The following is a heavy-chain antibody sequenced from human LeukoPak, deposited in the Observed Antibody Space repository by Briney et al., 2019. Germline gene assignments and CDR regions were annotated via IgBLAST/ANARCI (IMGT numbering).Heavy chain of an antibody. CDR2: IYYSGST. V-gene: IGHV4-59*08. CDR3: ARQGAYSYGHERQWLVHAFDI. J-gene: IGHJ3*02. Sequence: PSETLSLTCTVSGGSISSYYWSWIRQPPGKGLEWIGYIYYSGSTNYNPSLKRRVTISVATSKNQLSRTLRSVHAAETAVYYCARQGAYSYGHERQWLVHAFDIWGQGKMVTVSS. CDR1: GGSISSYY. D-gene: IGHD6-19*01.